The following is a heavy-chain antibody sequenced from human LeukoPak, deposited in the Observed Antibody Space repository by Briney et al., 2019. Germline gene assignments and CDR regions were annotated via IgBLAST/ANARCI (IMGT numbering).Heavy chain of an antibody. CDR3: AKVPAYYYGSGSYYNLYLDY. CDR1: GFTFSSYA. D-gene: IGHD3-10*01. CDR2: ISGSGGST. J-gene: IGHJ4*02. Sequence: PGGSLRLSCAASGFTFSSYAMSWVRQAPGKGLEWVSAISGSGGSTYYADSVKGRFTISRDNSKNTLYLRMNSLRAEDTAVYYCAKVPAYYYGSGSYYNLYLDYWGQGTLVTVSS. V-gene: IGHV3-23*01.